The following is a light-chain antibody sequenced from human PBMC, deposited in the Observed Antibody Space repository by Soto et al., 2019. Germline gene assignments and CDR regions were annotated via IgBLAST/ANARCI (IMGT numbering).Light chain of an antibody. CDR2: EVS. Sequence: QSALTQPASVSGSPGQSITISCTGTSNDVGGYNYVSWYQQHPGKAPKLMIYEVSNRPSGVSNRFSGSKSGNTASLTISGLQAGDEADYYCSSYTSTSTLGGVFGGGTKVTVL. CDR1: SNDVGGYNY. J-gene: IGLJ2*01. CDR3: SSYTSTSTLGGV. V-gene: IGLV2-14*01.